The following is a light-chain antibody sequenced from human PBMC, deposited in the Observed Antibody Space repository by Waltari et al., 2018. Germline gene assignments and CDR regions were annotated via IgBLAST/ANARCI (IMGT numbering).Light chain of an antibody. Sequence: QSALTQPASVSGSPGQSITISCTGTSSDVGRYNLVSWYQQYQGKAPKLMIYEVSQRPSGVSSRFSGSKSGNTASLTISGLQAEDEADYYCCSYAGSSTYVFGTGTKVTVL. V-gene: IGLV2-23*02. CDR2: EVS. CDR1: SSDVGRYNL. CDR3: CSYAGSSTYV. J-gene: IGLJ1*01.